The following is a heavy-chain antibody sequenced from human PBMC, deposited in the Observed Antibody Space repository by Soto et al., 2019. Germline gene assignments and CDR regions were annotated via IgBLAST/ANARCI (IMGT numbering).Heavy chain of an antibody. Sequence: SVKVSCKASGGTFSSYANSSVRQAPGQGLEWMGGIIPIFGTASYAQKFQGRVTITADESTSTAYMELNSLRSEHTAVYYCHGTQTVLNYYYGMDVWGQGTTVTVSS. J-gene: IGHJ6*02. CDR2: IIPIFGTA. V-gene: IGHV1-69*13. CDR3: HGTQTVLNYYYGMDV. D-gene: IGHD4-17*01. CDR1: GGTFSSYA.